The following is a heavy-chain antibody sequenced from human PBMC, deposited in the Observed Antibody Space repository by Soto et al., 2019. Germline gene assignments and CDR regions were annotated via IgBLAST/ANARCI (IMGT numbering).Heavy chain of an antibody. J-gene: IGHJ3*01. CDR3: AKRLGNDVFDV. V-gene: IGHV3-30*18. CDR2: ISSDGSEE. D-gene: IGHD7-27*01. Sequence: GGSLRLSCTASGFIFSSYGMHWVRQAPGKGPVWVAFISSDGSEEYYTDSVKGRFSISRDASKNKLYLQMNSLRVEDTAVYHCAKRLGNDVFDVWGQGTMVTVSS. CDR1: GFIFSSYG.